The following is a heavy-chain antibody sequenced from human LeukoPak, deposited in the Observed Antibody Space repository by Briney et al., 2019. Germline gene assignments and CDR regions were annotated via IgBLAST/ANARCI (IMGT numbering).Heavy chain of an antibody. J-gene: IGHJ4*02. CDR2: IYHSGST. V-gene: IGHV4-38-2*01. CDR3: ARHNRPATDDFWSGYYFRILSPFDY. Sequence: SETLSLTCAVSGYSISSGYYWGWIRQPPGKGLEWIGSIYHSGSTYYNPSLKSRVTISVDTSKNQFSLKLSSVTAADTAVYYCARHNRPATDDFWSGYYFRILSPFDYWGQGTLVAVSS. D-gene: IGHD3-3*01. CDR1: GYSISSGYY.